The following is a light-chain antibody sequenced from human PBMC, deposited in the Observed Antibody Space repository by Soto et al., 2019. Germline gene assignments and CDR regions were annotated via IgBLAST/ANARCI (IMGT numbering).Light chain of an antibody. J-gene: IGLJ2*01. CDR3: SSYTTSSTVL. V-gene: IGLV2-14*01. CDR2: EVS. Sequence: QSALTQPASVSGSPGQSITISCTGGSSDIRGYNYVSWYQQHPGTAPKLMIYEVSNRPSGVSNRFSGSKSGNTASLTISGLQAEDEADYYCSSYTTSSTVLFAGGTKVTVL. CDR1: SSDIRGYNY.